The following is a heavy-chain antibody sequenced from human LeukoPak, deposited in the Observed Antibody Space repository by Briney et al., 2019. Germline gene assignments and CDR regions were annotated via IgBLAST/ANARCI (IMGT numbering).Heavy chain of an antibody. CDR1: GFTFSSYG. Sequence: GGSLRLSCAASGFTFSSYGMHWVRQAPGKGLEWGAVISYDGSNKYYADSVKGRFTISRDNSKNTLYLQMNSLRADDTAVYYCAKDPIRAIVGATHFDYWGQGTLVTVSS. CDR3: AKDPIRAIVGATHFDY. J-gene: IGHJ4*02. V-gene: IGHV3-30*18. D-gene: IGHD1-26*01. CDR2: ISYDGSNK.